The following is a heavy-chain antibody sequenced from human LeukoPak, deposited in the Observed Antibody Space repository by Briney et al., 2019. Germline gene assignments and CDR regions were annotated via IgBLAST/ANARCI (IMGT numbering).Heavy chain of an antibody. V-gene: IGHV4-39*07. CDR1: GGSISSSSYY. J-gene: IGHJ6*03. CDR2: IYYSGST. CDR3: ARCYYYYMDV. Sequence: SETLSLTCTVSGGSISSSSYYWGWIRQPPGKGLEWIGSIYYSGSTYYNPSLKSRVTISVDTSKNQFSLKLSSVTAADTAMYYCARCYYYYMDVWGKGTTVTVSS.